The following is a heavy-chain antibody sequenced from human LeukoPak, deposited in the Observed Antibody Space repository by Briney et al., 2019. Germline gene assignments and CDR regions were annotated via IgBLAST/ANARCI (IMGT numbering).Heavy chain of an antibody. Sequence: SETLSLTCTVSGGSISRSSHYWSWIRQPPGKGLEWIGYIYYSGSTDYNPSLKSRVTISVDTSKNQFSLKLSSVTAADTAVYYCARHGFGVAAAAPNWFDPWGQGTLVTVSS. CDR2: IYYSGST. CDR1: GGSISRSSHY. CDR3: ARHGFGVAAAAPNWFDP. J-gene: IGHJ5*02. D-gene: IGHD6-13*01. V-gene: IGHV4-61*05.